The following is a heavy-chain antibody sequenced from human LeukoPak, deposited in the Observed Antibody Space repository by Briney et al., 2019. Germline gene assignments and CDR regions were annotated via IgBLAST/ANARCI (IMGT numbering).Heavy chain of an antibody. V-gene: IGHV3-30*02. CDR1: GYTFTGYY. J-gene: IGHJ5*02. CDR3: AKPEYSSSWHFDP. Sequence: GASVKVSCKASGYTFTGYYMHWVRQAPGKGLEWVAFVRYDESNTYYADSVKGRFTISRDNSKNTLYLQMNSLITEDTAIYYCAKPEYSSSWHFDPWGQGTLVTVSS. D-gene: IGHD6-13*01. CDR2: VRYDESNT.